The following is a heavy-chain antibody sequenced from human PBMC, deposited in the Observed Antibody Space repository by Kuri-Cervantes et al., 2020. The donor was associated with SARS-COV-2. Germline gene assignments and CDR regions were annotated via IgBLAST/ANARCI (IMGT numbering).Heavy chain of an antibody. CDR3: NFDY. Sequence: GESLKISCAASGFTFSNYAMSWVRQAPGKVLEWVSTISGSGGSTYYADSVKGRFTISRDNSKNTLYLLMNSLRAEDTAVYYCNFDYWGQGTLVTVSS. J-gene: IGHJ4*02. CDR1: GFTFSNYA. CDR2: ISGSGGST. V-gene: IGHV3-23*01.